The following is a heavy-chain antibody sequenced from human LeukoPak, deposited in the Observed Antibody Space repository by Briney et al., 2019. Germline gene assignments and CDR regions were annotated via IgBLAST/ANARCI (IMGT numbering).Heavy chain of an antibody. V-gene: IGHV3-7*01. CDR3: ARDSSSSHWFAEGGPYYFDY. J-gene: IGHJ4*02. Sequence: GGSLRLSCAASGFTFSSYWMSWVRQAPGKGLEWVANIKQDGSEKYYVDSVKGRFTISRDNAKNSLYLQMNSLRAEDTAVYYCARDSSSSHWFAEGGPYYFDYWGQGTLVTVSS. CDR1: GFTFSSYW. D-gene: IGHD6-6*01. CDR2: IKQDGSEK.